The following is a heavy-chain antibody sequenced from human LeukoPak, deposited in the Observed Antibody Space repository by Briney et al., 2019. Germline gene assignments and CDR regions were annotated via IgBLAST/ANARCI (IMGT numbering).Heavy chain of an antibody. CDR1: GGSPSSSSYY. Sequence: SETLSLTCTVSGGSPSSSSYYWGWIRQPPGKGLEWIGGIYYSGSTQYNPSLNSRVTISVDTPKNQFPLKLSSVTAADTAVYYCARRRASYSDSSGYYYGGWFDPWGQGTLVTVSS. J-gene: IGHJ5*02. CDR3: ARRRASYSDSSGYYYGGWFDP. V-gene: IGHV4-39*01. D-gene: IGHD3-22*01. CDR2: IYYSGST.